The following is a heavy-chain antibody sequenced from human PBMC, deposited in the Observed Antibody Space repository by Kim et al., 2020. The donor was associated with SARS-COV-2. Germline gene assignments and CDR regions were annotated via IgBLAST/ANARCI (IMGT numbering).Heavy chain of an antibody. Sequence: GGSLRLSCAASGFTFSSYGMHWVRQAPGKGLEWVAVISYDGSNKYYADSVKGRFTISRDNSKNTLYLQMNSLRAEDTAVYYCAKEVLASITIFGVVIMKGDYYYGMDVWGQGTTVTVSS. V-gene: IGHV3-30*18. J-gene: IGHJ6*02. CDR1: GFTFSSYG. CDR2: ISYDGSNK. D-gene: IGHD3-3*01. CDR3: AKEVLASITIFGVVIMKGDYYYGMDV.